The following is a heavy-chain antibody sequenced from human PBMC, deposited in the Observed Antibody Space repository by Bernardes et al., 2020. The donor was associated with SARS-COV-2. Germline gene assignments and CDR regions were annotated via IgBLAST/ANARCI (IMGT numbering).Heavy chain of an antibody. D-gene: IGHD5-12*01. CDR3: GKHRTYSGYDSSTDY. J-gene: IGHJ4*02. Sequence: GGSLRLSCATYGITFSSYAMSWVRQAPGKGLEWVSMISGSGDITYNADSVKGRFTISRDKSKSTLFLQINSLRAEDTAVYYCGKHRTYSGYDSSTDYWGQGTRVTVSS. CDR2: ISGSGDIT. CDR1: GITFSSYA. V-gene: IGHV3-23*01.